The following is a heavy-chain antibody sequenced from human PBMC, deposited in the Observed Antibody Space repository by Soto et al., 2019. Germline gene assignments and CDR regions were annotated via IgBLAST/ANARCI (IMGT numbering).Heavy chain of an antibody. CDR3: AREVGHGWFDP. V-gene: IGHV3-53*04. J-gene: IGHJ5*02. CDR1: GFTVSSNY. CDR2: IYSGGST. Sequence: EVQLVESGGGLVQPGGSLRLSCAASGFTVSSNYMSWVRQAPGKGLEWVSVIYSGGSTYYADSVKGLFTISRHNSKNTLYLQMNSLRAEDTAVYYCAREVGHGWFDPWGQGTLVTVSS.